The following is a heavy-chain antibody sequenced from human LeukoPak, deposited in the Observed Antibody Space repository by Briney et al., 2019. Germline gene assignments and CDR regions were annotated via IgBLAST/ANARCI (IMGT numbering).Heavy chain of an antibody. J-gene: IGHJ4*02. Sequence: ASVKVSCKASGGTFSSYAISWVRQAPGQGLEWMGRIIPIFGTANYAQKFQGRVTITTDESTSTAYMELSSLRSEDTAVYYCARYCGGDCYSYYFDYWGQGTLVTVSS. CDR1: GGTFSSYA. CDR3: ARYCGGDCYSYYFDY. D-gene: IGHD2-21*02. V-gene: IGHV1-69*05. CDR2: IIPIFGTA.